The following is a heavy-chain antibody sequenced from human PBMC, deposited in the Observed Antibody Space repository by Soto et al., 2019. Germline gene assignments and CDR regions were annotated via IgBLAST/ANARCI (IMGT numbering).Heavy chain of an antibody. Sequence: VQLVESGGGLAQPGGSLRLSCGGSGFNFSVNAMNWVRQAPGKGLEWVSYISGRSSGIHYADSVKGRFTISRDNGKRSLYLQMNSLRDEDTGIYYCARGVLDYWGQGALVTVSS. V-gene: IGHV3-48*02. J-gene: IGHJ4*02. CDR2: ISGRSSGI. CDR3: ARGVLDY. D-gene: IGHD2-8*02. CDR1: GFNFSVNA.